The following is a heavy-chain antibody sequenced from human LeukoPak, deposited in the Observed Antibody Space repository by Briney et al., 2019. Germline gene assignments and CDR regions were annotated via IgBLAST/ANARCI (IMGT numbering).Heavy chain of an antibody. Sequence: PGGSLRLSCAASGFTYNNYGMHWVRQAPGKGLAWVAIISYNGINKYYADSVKGRFTISQDNSKNTLYLHMNSLRAEDTAVYYCARSAAAGRIVATFAYWGQGTLVTVSS. D-gene: IGHD5-12*01. J-gene: IGHJ4*02. V-gene: IGHV3-30*19. CDR2: ISYNGINK. CDR3: ARSAAAGRIVATFAY. CDR1: GFTYNNYG.